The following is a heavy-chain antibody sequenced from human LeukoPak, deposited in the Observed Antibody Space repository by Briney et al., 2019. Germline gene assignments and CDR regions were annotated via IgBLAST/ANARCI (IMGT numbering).Heavy chain of an antibody. CDR2: ISSSGTTT. Sequence: GGSLRLSCAASGFTLSTYEMNWVRQAPGKGLEWVSYISSSGTTTHYADSVMGRFTISRDNAKNSLYLQMNSLRAEDTGVYYCARDPPDYWGQGILVTVSS. V-gene: IGHV3-48*03. J-gene: IGHJ4*02. CDR3: ARDPPDY. CDR1: GFTLSTYE.